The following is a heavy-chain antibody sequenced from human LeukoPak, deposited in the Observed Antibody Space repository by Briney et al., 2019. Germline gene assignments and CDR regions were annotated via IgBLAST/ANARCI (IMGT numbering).Heavy chain of an antibody. V-gene: IGHV4-30-4*08. CDR3: ARVLRGPAAIGNYWFDP. D-gene: IGHD2-2*02. Sequence: PSETLSLTCTVSGGSISSGDYYWSWIRQPPGKGLELIGYIYYSGSTYYNPSLKSRVTISVDTPKNQFSPKLSSVTAADTAVYYCARVLRGPAAIGNYWFDPWGQGTPVTVSS. CDR1: GGSISSGDYY. J-gene: IGHJ5*02. CDR2: IYYSGST.